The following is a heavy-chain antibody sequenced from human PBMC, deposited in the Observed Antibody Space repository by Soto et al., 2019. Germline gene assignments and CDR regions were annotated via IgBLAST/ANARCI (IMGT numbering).Heavy chain of an antibody. Sequence: SETLSLTCAVYGGSFSGYYWSWIRQPPGKGLEWIGEINHSGSTNYNPSLKRRVTISVDTSKNQFSLKLSSVTAADTAVYYCARLEGPRFYYDSSGYHLLYYYYGMDVWGQGTTVTVSS. J-gene: IGHJ6*02. D-gene: IGHD3-22*01. V-gene: IGHV4-34*01. CDR3: ARLEGPRFYYDSSGYHLLYYYYGMDV. CDR1: GGSFSGYY. CDR2: INHSGST.